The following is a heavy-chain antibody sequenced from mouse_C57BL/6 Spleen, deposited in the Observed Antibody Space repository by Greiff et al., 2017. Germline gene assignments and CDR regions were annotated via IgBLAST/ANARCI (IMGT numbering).Heavy chain of an antibody. Sequence: EVQLQESGGDLVKPGGSLKLSCAASGFTFSSYGMSWVRQTPDKRLEWVATISSGGSYTYYPDSVKGRFTISRDNAKNTLYLQMSSLKSEDTAMYYCARRWDYYGLDYWGQGTTLTVSS. D-gene: IGHD1-1*01. CDR1: GFTFSSYG. CDR2: ISSGGSYT. J-gene: IGHJ2*01. CDR3: ARRWDYYGLDY. V-gene: IGHV5-6*01.